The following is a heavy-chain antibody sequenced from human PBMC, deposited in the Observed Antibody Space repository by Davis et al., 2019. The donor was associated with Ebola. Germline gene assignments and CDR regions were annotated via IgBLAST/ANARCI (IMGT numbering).Heavy chain of an antibody. D-gene: IGHD6-13*01. V-gene: IGHV4-39*01. J-gene: IGHJ4*02. CDR1: GGSISSSSYY. CDR3: ASSYSSSWPLSLDY. CDR2: IYYSGST. Sequence: MPSETLSLTCTVSGGSISSSSYYWGWIRQPPGSGLEWIGTIYYSGSTYYNPSLKSRVTISVDTSKNQFSLKLSSVTAADTAVYYCASSYSSSWPLSLDYWGQGTPVTVSS.